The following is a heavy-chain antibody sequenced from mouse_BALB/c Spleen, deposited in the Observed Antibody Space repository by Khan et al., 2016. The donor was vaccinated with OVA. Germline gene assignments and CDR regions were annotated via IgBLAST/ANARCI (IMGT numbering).Heavy chain of an antibody. CDR3: ARAGYGSFAY. CDR2: IYPGNVNA. Sequence: VQLQESGPELVKPGASVRISCKASGYTFTSYYIHWVKQRPGPGLEWIGWIYPGNVNAKYNERFKGKATLTADTSSSTAYMKLSGLTSVDSAVCVCARAGYGSFAYWGQGTLVTVSS. V-gene: IGHV1S56*01. CDR1: GYTFTSYY. D-gene: IGHD2-10*02. J-gene: IGHJ3*01.